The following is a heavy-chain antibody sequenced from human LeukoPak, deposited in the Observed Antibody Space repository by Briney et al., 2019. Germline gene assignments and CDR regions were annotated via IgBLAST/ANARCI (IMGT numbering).Heavy chain of an antibody. CDR3: ASIGGYYRDRDRRGLYP. CDR2: IIPIFGTA. Sequence: SVKVSCKASGGTFSSYAISWVRQAPGQGLEWMGGIIPIFGTANYAQKFQGRVTITTDESTSTAYMELSSLRSEDTAVYYCASIGGYYRDRDRRGLYPWGQGTLVTVSS. V-gene: IGHV1-69*05. CDR1: GGTFSSYA. D-gene: IGHD3-3*01. J-gene: IGHJ5*02.